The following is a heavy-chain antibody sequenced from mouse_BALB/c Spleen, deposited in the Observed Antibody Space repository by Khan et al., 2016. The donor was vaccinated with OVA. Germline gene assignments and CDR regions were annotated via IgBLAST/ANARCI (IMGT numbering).Heavy chain of an antibody. CDR2: IWAGGST. CDR1: GFSLTNYG. J-gene: IGHJ4*01. D-gene: IGHD2-3*01. Sequence: VQLKESGPGLVAPSQSLSITCTVSGFSLTNYGVNWVRQPPGKGLEWLGVIWAGGSTNYNSALMSRLSISKDNSKSQVFLKMNSLQTEDAAMYYCARFYDPYYAMDYWGQGTSGTVSS. V-gene: IGHV2-9*02. CDR3: ARFYDPYYAMDY.